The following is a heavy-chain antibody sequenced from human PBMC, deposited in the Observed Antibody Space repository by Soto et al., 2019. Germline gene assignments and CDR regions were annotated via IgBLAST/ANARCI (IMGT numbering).Heavy chain of an antibody. CDR3: AKDMSSGWHINYYGMDV. CDR1: GFAFKSYG. V-gene: IGHV3-30*18. CDR2: ISYDGSNK. Sequence: GGSLRLSGVASGFAFKSYGMHWVRQAPGKGPEWVAVISYDGSNKYYADSVKGRFTISRDNSKNTLYLQMNSLRAEDTAVYYCAKDMSSGWHINYYGMDVWAQGTTVTVSS. J-gene: IGHJ6*02. D-gene: IGHD6-19*01.